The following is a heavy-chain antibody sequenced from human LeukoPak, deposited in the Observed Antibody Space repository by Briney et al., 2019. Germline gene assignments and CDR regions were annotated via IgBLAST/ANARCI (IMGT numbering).Heavy chain of an antibody. CDR2: ISGSGGSA. V-gene: IGHV3-23*01. CDR3: ARFPGYSSSWSFDY. Sequence: GGSLRLSCAASGFIFSNYAMSWVRQAPGKGLEWVSTISGSGGSANYADSVKGRFTISRDNSKNTLYLQMNSLRAEDTAVYYCARFPGYSSSWSFDYWGQGTLVTVSS. D-gene: IGHD6-13*01. CDR1: GFIFSNYA. J-gene: IGHJ4*02.